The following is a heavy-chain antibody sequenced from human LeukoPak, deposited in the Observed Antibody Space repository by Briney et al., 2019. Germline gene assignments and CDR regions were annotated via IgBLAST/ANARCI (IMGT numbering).Heavy chain of an antibody. Sequence: GGSLRLSCTASGFTLGDYAMSWVRQAPGKGLEWVGFIRSKAYGGTTEYAASVKGRFTISRDDSKSIAYLQMNSLKTEDTAVYYCTRVGVVSAVITGFDYWGQGTLVTVSS. CDR2: IRSKAYGGTT. D-gene: IGHD2-2*01. CDR3: TRVGVVSAVITGFDY. J-gene: IGHJ4*02. CDR1: GFTLGDYA. V-gene: IGHV3-49*04.